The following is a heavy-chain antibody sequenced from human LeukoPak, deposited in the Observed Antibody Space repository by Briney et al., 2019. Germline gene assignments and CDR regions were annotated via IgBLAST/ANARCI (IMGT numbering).Heavy chain of an antibody. Sequence: PGGSLRLSCAASGFTFSSYEMNWVRQAPGKGLEWVPYISSSGSTIYYADSAKGRFTISRDNAKNSLYLQMNSLRAEDTAVYYCATEDHDYGDYGYFQHWGQGTLVTVSS. V-gene: IGHV3-48*03. J-gene: IGHJ1*01. CDR3: ATEDHDYGDYGYFQH. CDR1: GFTFSSYE. D-gene: IGHD4-17*01. CDR2: ISSSGSTI.